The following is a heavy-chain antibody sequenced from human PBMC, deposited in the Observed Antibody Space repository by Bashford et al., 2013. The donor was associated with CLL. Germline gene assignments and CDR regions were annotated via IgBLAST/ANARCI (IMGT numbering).Heavy chain of an antibody. V-gene: IGHV1-69*13. D-gene: IGHD2-2*01. CDR3: ARVIPDDIVVVPAAIYYYGMGR. Sequence: SVKVSCKAFWRAPSAAMAISWVRQAPGQGLEWDGRDHPYLLVQQTTHRKFRGRVTITADESTSTAYMELSSLRSEDTAVYYCARVIPDDIVVVPAAIYYYGMGRLGPRDPRSPVSS. J-gene: IGHJ6*02. CDR2: HPYLLVQ. CDR1: RAPSAAMA.